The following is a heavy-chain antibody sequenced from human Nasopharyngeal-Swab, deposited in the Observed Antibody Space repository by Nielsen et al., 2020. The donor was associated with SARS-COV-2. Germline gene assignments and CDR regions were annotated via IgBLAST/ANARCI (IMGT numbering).Heavy chain of an antibody. CDR1: GGTFSSYA. CDR3: ATRPRLGGDLNYYYYGMDV. J-gene: IGHJ6*02. V-gene: IGHV1-69*10. CDR2: IIPILGIA. Sequence: SVKVSCKASGGTFSSYAISWVRQAPGQGLEWMGGIIPILGIANYAQKFQGRVTITADKSTSTAYMKLSSLRSEDTAVYYCATRPRLGGDLNYYYYGMDVWGQGTTVTVSS. D-gene: IGHD2-21*02.